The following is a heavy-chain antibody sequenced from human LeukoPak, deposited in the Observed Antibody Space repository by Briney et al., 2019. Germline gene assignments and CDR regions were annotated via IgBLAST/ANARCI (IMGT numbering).Heavy chain of an antibody. CDR1: GFTFSSYW. Sequence: GGSLRLSCAASGFTFSSYWMNWVRQAPGKGLEWVANIKQDGSEKYYVDSVKGRFTISRDNAKNSLYLQMNSLRAEDTAVYYCARDFGQQLDAETSDYWGQGTLVTVSS. CDR2: IKQDGSEK. CDR3: ARDFGQQLDAETSDY. V-gene: IGHV3-7*01. D-gene: IGHD6-13*01. J-gene: IGHJ4*02.